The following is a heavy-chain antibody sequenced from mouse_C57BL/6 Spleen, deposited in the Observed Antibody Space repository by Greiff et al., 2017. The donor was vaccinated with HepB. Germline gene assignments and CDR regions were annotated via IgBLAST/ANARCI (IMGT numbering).Heavy chain of an antibody. Sequence: EVQLQQSGPELVKPGASVKISCKASGYSFTGYYMHWVKQSHGNILDWIGYIYPYNGVSSSNQKFKSKATLTVDKSSSTAYMELRSLTSEDSAVYDCAGGVYGNYGAYWGQGTLVTVSA. V-gene: IGHV1-31*01. CDR2: IYPYNGVS. CDR3: AGGVYGNYGAY. CDR1: GYSFTGYY. D-gene: IGHD2-1*01. J-gene: IGHJ3*01.